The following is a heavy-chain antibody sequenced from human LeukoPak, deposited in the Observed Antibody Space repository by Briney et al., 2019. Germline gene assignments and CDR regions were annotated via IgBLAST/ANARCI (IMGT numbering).Heavy chain of an antibody. J-gene: IGHJ5*02. CDR1: GGSFSGYY. CDR3: ARDVGPLYCSGGSCYGNWFDP. CDR2: INHSGST. D-gene: IGHD2-15*01. V-gene: IGHV4-34*01. Sequence: SETLSLTCAVYGGSFSGYYWSWIRQPPGKGLEWIGEINHSGSTNYNPSLKSRVTISVDTSKNQFSLKLSSVTAADTAVYYCARDVGPLYCSGGSCYGNWFDPWGQGTLVTVSS.